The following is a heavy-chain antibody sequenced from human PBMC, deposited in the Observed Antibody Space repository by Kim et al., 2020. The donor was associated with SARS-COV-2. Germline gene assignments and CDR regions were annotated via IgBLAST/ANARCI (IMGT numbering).Heavy chain of an antibody. CDR3: AKTRPTHDY. J-gene: IGHJ4*02. V-gene: IGHV3-23*01. Sequence: GGSLRLSCAASGFTFSSYAMTWVRQAPGKGLEWVSSISTSGGNTYYADSVKGRFTTSRDNSKNTLSLQMNSLRAEDTAVYYCAKTRPTHDYWGQGTLVTVSS. CDR1: GFTFSSYA. CDR2: ISTSGGNT.